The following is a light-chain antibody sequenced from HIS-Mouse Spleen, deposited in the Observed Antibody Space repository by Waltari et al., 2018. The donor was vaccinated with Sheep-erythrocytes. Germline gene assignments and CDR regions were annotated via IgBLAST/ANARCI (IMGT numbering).Light chain of an antibody. J-gene: IGLJ2*01. Sequence: SVSVSPGQTASITCSGDKLGDKYACWYQQKPGQSPVLVIYQDSKRPSGIPERFSGSNSGNTATLTISGTQAMDEADYYCQAWDSSTEVFGGGTKLTVL. CDR3: QAWDSSTEV. CDR1: KLGDKY. V-gene: IGLV3-1*01. CDR2: QDS.